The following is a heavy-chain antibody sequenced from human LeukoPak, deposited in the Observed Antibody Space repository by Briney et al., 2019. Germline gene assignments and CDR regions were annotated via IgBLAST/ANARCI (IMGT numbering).Heavy chain of an antibody. CDR2: INNSGST. Sequence: PSETLSLTCAVYGGSFSGYYWSGLRQPPGKGVEGIGEINNSGSTNYNTSLKSRVTISVDTSKNQFALKMSSVTAADTAVYYCAREGQLEIHGPHDAFDIWGQGTIVTVSS. D-gene: IGHD6-13*01. CDR1: GGSFSGYY. CDR3: AREGQLEIHGPHDAFDI. J-gene: IGHJ3*02. V-gene: IGHV4-34*01.